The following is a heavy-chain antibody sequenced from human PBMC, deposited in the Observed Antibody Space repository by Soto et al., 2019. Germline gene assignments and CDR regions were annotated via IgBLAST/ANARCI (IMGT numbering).Heavy chain of an antibody. CDR1: GFTFTAAC. J-gene: IGHJ4*02. V-gene: IGHV3-15*07. CDR3: TTGYGSTWYF. CDR2: LKTMAEGGTT. Sequence: GGSLRLSCAASGFTFTAACLSRVRQAPWKGQKRVGHLKTMAEGGTTDYNDHEKGRFSISRDDSKNTGLLQMNGLSTEDTAVYYCTTGYGSTWYFWGQGP. D-gene: IGHD6-13*01.